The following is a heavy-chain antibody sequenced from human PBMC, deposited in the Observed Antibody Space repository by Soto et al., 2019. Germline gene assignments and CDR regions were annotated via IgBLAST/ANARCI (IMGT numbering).Heavy chain of an antibody. CDR1: PFTFSSYW. Sequence: EVHLVESGGGPVQPGGSLRLSCTASPFTFSSYWMTWVRQAPGKGLEWVANIKGDGNEKYYVDSVKGRFTISRDNTRNSLYLQMNTLRAEDTAVYYCARANDYGGTFNIWGQGTMVTVSP. D-gene: IGHD4-17*01. J-gene: IGHJ3*02. CDR3: ARANDYGGTFNI. CDR2: IKGDGNEK. V-gene: IGHV3-7*03.